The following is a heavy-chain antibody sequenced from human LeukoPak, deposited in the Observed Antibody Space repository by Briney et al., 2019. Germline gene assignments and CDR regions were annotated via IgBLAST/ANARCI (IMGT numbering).Heavy chain of an antibody. V-gene: IGHV3-23*01. CDR1: GFTFSNYA. D-gene: IGHD3-3*01. CDR3: AKGAYDFWSGYKYNWFDP. CDR2: ISGSGGST. Sequence: SGGSLRLSCAASGFTFSNYAMSWVRQAPGKGLEWVSSISGSGGSTYYADSVKGRFTFSRDNSKNTLYLQMNSLRAEDTAVYYCAKGAYDFWSGYKYNWFDPWGQGTLVTVSP. J-gene: IGHJ5*02.